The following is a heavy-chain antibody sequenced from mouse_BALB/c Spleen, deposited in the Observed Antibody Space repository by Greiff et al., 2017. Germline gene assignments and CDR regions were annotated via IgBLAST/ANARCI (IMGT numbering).Heavy chain of an antibody. Sequence: EVQLQQSGAELVRSGASVKLSCTASGFNIKDYYMHWVKQRPEQGLEWIGWIDPENGDTEYAPKFQGKATMTADTSSNTAYLQLSSLTSEDTAVYYCNAPPYERGPGYAVDYWGQGTSVTVSS. CDR3: NAPPYERGPGYAVDY. CDR2: IDPENGDT. D-gene: IGHD2-3*01. V-gene: IGHV14-4*02. CDR1: GFNIKDYY. J-gene: IGHJ4*01.